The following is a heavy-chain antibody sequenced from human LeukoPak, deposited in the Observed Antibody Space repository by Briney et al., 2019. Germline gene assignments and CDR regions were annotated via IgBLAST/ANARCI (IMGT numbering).Heavy chain of an antibody. V-gene: IGHV3-7*04. CDR2: IKQDGSDK. D-gene: IGHD5-24*01. Sequence: GGSLRLSCAASGFAFSSYWMSWVRQAPGKGLEWVANIKQDGSDKYYVDSVKGRFTISRDNAKNSLYLQMNSLRDEDTAVYYCARAEEQRWGYVDYWGQGTLVTVSS. CDR3: ARAEEQRWGYVDY. CDR1: GFAFSSYW. J-gene: IGHJ4*02.